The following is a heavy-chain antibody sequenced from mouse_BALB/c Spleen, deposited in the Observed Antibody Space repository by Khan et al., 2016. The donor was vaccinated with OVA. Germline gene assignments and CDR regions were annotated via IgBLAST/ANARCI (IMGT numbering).Heavy chain of an antibody. CDR3: VMGRNY. D-gene: IGHD2-3*01. J-gene: IGHJ3*01. Sequence: VQLKESGPGLVKPSQSLSLTCTVTGYSITSDYAWNWIRQFPGNKLEWMGYINYSGSTSYKPSLKSQFSISRDTSKNQFFLQLNSVTTEDTATYYCVMGRNYWGQGTLVTVSA. CDR1: GYSITSDYA. CDR2: INYSGST. V-gene: IGHV3-2*02.